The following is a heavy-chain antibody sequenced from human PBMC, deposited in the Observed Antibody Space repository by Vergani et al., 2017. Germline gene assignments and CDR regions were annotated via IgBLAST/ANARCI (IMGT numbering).Heavy chain of an antibody. D-gene: IGHD3-9*01. V-gene: IGHV3-7*01. J-gene: IGHJ5*02. Sequence: EVQLVESGGGLVQPGGSLRLSCAASGFTFSSYWMSWVRQAPGKGLEWVANIKQDGSEKYYVDSVKGRFTIARDNAKNSLYLQINSLRAEDTAVYYCARDSLYYDILTGYFPNWFDPWGQGTLVTVSS. CDR2: IKQDGSEK. CDR3: ARDSLYYDILTGYFPNWFDP. CDR1: GFTFSSYW.